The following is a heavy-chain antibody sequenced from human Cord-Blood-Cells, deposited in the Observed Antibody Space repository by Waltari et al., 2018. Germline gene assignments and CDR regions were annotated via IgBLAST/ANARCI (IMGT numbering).Heavy chain of an antibody. Sequence: QVQLVQSGAEVKKPGASVKVSCKASGYTFTGYYMHWVRQAPGQGLEWMGWINPNRGGPNYAQKFQGWVTMTRDTSISTAYMELSSLRSDDTAVYYCARGRVAAFDIWGQGTMVTVSS. V-gene: IGHV1-2*04. CDR1: GYTFTGYY. CDR3: ARGRVAAFDI. J-gene: IGHJ3*02. CDR2: INPNRGGP. D-gene: IGHD3-10*01.